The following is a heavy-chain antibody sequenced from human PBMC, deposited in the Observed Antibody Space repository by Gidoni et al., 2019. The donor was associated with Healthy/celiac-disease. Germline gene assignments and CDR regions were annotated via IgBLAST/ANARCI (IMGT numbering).Heavy chain of an antibody. V-gene: IGHV1-24*01. D-gene: IGHD5-18*01. CDR2: FDPEDGET. CDR3: ATDGPSDTAMAADDAFDI. CDR1: GYPLTELS. Sequence: QVQLVQSGAEVKKPGASVKVSCKVSGYPLTELSMHWVRQAPGKGLEWMGGFDPEDGETIYAQKFQGRVTMTEDTSTDTAYMELSSLRSEDTAVYYCATDGPSDTAMAADDAFDIWGQGTMVTVSS. J-gene: IGHJ3*02.